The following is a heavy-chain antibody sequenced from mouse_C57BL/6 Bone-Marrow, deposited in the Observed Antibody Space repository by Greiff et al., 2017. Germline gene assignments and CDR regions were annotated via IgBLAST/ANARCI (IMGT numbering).Heavy chain of an antibody. Sequence: QVHVKQPGAELVRPGSSVKLSCKASGYTFTSYWMHWVKQRPIQGLEWIGNIDPSDSETHSNQKFKDQATLTVDKSSSTAYMQLSSLTSEDSAVYYCALATVVSFDYWGQGTTLTVSS. CDR1: GYTFTSYW. D-gene: IGHD1-1*01. J-gene: IGHJ2*01. V-gene: IGHV1-52*01. CDR3: ALATVVSFDY. CDR2: IDPSDSET.